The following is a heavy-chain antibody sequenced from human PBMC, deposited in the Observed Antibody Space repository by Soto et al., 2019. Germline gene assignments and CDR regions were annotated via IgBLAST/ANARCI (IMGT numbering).Heavy chain of an antibody. Sequence: QVQLQESGPGLVRPSQTLALTCTVSGASISSGGFYWTWIRQHPEKGLEWIGYIHYSGSTYYHPSLKSRLTVSLDTSKNQFSLNLRSLTAADTAVYYCARVPITTTAEFTWGRGSLVTVSS. CDR1: GASISSGGFY. J-gene: IGHJ5*02. CDR3: ARVPITTTAEFT. D-gene: IGHD4-4*01. CDR2: IHYSGST. V-gene: IGHV4-31*03.